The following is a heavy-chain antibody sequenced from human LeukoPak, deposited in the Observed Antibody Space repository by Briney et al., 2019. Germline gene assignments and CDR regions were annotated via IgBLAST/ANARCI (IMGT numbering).Heavy chain of an antibody. J-gene: IGHJ5*02. Sequence: ASVKVSCKASGYPFTSYYMHWVRQAPGQGLEWMGIINPSGGSTSYAQKFQGRVTMTRDTSTSTVYMELSSLRSEDTAVYYCARDGGYCSGGSCFPHNWFDPWGQGTLVTVSS. V-gene: IGHV1-46*01. CDR1: GYPFTSYY. CDR2: INPSGGST. D-gene: IGHD2-15*01. CDR3: ARDGGYCSGGSCFPHNWFDP.